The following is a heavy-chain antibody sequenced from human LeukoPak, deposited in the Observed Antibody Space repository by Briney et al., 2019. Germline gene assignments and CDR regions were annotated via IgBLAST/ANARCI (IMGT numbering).Heavy chain of an antibody. D-gene: IGHD5-24*01. CDR1: GFTFSSYA. J-gene: IGHJ4*02. V-gene: IGHV3-23*01. Sequence: PGGSLRLSCAASGFTFSSYAMSWVRQAPGKGLEWVSGISGSGGSTYYADSVKGRFTISRDNSKNTLYLQMNSLRAEDTAVYYCAKGRNVEMATSPHDYWGQGTLVTVSS. CDR2: ISGSGGST. CDR3: AKGRNVEMATSPHDY.